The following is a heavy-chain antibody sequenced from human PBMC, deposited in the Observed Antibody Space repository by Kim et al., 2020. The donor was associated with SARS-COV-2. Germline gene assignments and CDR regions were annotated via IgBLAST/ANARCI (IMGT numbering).Heavy chain of an antibody. CDR2: INNYNGQT. V-gene: IGHV1-18*01. Sequence: ASVKVSCKASGYTFTSYGISWVRQAPGQGLEWMAWINNYNGQTNYRRKFQGRVTATTDTSTTTAYMELRSLRSDDTAVYYCAIDLKSSDHYFDFWGQGTLVTVSS. D-gene: IGHD6-19*01. CDR3: AIDLKSSDHYFDF. CDR1: GYTFTSYG. J-gene: IGHJ4*02.